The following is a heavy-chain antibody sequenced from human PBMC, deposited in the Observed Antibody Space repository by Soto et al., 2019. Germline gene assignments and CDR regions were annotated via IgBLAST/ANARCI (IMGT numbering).Heavy chain of an antibody. D-gene: IGHD3-16*02. CDR2: IKQDGSEK. V-gene: IGHV3-7*01. Sequence: EVQLVESGGGLVQPGGSLRLSCAASGFTFSSYWMSWVRQAPGKGLEWVANIKQDGSEKYYVDSVKGRFTISRDNAKNSLYLQMNSLRAEDTAVYYCAREDYDYIWGSYRPLSYYFDYWGQGTLVTVSS. J-gene: IGHJ4*02. CDR3: AREDYDYIWGSYRPLSYYFDY. CDR1: GFTFSSYW.